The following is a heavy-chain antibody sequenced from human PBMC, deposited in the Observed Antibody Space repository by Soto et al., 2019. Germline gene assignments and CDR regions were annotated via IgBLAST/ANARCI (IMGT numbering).Heavy chain of an antibody. CDR2: ISSSSSTI. J-gene: IGHJ4*02. CDR3: ARTSGYSGRNPFDY. D-gene: IGHD5-12*01. Sequence: GGSLRLSCAASGFTFSSYSMNWVRQAPGKGLEWVSYISSSSSTIYYADSVKGRFTISRDNAKNSLYLQMNSLRAEDTAVYYCARTSGYSGRNPFDYWGQGTLVTVSS. V-gene: IGHV3-48*01. CDR1: GFTFSSYS.